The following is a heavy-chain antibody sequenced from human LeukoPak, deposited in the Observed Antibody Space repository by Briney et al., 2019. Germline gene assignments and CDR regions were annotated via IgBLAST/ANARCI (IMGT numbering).Heavy chain of an antibody. J-gene: IGHJ6*02. D-gene: IGHD3-22*01. Sequence: SETLSLTCTVSGXSISSSTDYWGWIRQPPGKGLEWIVTMYYSGGTRYNPSLKGRATIFVDTSKNQLCLKLTSVTAADTAVYYCARHQADSSGHSSHYYYGIDLWGQGTTVTVS. V-gene: IGHV4-39*01. CDR3: ARHQADSSGHSSHYYYGIDL. CDR2: MYYSGGT. CDR1: GXSISSSTDY.